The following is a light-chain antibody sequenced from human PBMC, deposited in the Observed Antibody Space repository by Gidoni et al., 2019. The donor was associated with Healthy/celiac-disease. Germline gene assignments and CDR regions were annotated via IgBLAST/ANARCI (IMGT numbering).Light chain of an antibody. CDR1: QSISSW. J-gene: IGKJ1*01. CDR2: AAA. Sequence: DIQMTQSPSSVSASVGDRVTITCRARQSISSWLAGYQQKPGKAPQHLIYAAASLQSGVPSRFSGSGAGTDFTLIISSREPEDFATYYCQQDNSFLTWTFGQGTKVEIK. V-gene: IGKV1-12*01. CDR3: QQDNSFLTWT.